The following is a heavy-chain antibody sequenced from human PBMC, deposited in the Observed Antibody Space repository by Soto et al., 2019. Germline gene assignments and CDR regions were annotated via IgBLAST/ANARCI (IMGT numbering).Heavy chain of an antibody. CDR3: ARVKPTYYYDSSGPADAFDI. J-gene: IGHJ3*02. Sequence: ASVKVSCKASGYTFTSYDINWVRQATGQGLEWMGWMNPNSGNTGYAQKFQGWVTMTRDTSISTAYMELSRLRSDDTAVYYCARVKPTYYYDSSGPADAFDIWGQGTMVTVSS. V-gene: IGHV1-8*01. CDR1: GYTFTSYD. CDR2: MNPNSGNT. D-gene: IGHD3-22*01.